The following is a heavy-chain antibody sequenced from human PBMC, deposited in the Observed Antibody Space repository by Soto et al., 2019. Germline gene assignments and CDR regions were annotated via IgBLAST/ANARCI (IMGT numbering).Heavy chain of an antibody. D-gene: IGHD3-10*01. CDR2: ISSSSSTI. CDR3: ARPRITMVRGVINYYGMDV. J-gene: IGHJ6*02. CDR1: GFTFSSYS. V-gene: IGHV3-48*02. Sequence: PGGSLRLSCAASGFTFSSYSMNWVRQAPGKGLEWVSYISSSSSTIYYADSVKGRFTISRDNAKNSLYLQMNSLRDEDTAVYYCARPRITMVRGVINYYGMDVWGQGTTVIVSS.